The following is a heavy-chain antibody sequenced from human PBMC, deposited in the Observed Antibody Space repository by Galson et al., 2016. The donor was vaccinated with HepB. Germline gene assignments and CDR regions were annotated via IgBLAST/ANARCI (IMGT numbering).Heavy chain of an antibody. Sequence: SLRLSCAVSGFTFSNYWMHWVRQAPGQGLVWAARINTDGTDTHYADSVKGRYPISRDNAKSTVYLQMDSLRVDDTAVYYCARSPRILWFEVDYWGQGILVTVSS. CDR2: INTDGTDT. CDR1: GFTFSNYW. CDR3: ARSPRILWFEVDY. D-gene: IGHD3-10*01. V-gene: IGHV3-74*01. J-gene: IGHJ4*02.